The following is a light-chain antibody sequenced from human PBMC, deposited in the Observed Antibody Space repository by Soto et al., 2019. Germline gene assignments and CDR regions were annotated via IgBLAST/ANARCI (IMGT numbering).Light chain of an antibody. CDR2: DAS. J-gene: IGKJ4*01. Sequence: EVVLTQSPATLSLSPGERATLSCRASQSVGSQLAWYQQKLGQAPRLLINDASNRATGIPARFSGSGSGTDFTLTISSLGPEDFAGYYCQQRSSLPLSFGGGTKVEI. CDR1: QSVGSQ. V-gene: IGKV3-11*01. CDR3: QQRSSLPLS.